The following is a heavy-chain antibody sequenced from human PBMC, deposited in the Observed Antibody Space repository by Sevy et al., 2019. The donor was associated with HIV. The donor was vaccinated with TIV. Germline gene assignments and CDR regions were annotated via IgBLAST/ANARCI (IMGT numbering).Heavy chain of an antibody. CDR2: IWYDGSNK. D-gene: IGHD3-10*01. J-gene: IGHJ4*02. Sequence: GGSLRLSCAASGFTFSSYGMHWVRQAPGKGLEWVAVIWYDGSNKYYADSVKGRFTISRDNSKNTLYLQMNILRAEDTAVYYCARDPVIYYGSGSYYNFFDYWGQGTLVTVSS. CDR1: GFTFSSYG. CDR3: ARDPVIYYGSGSYYNFFDY. V-gene: IGHV3-33*01.